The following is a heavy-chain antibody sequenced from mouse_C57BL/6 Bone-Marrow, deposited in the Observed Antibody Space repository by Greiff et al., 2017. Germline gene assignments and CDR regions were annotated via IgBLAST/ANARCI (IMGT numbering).Heavy chain of an antibody. CDR3: ARSKDRDSWFAY. J-gene: IGHJ3*01. V-gene: IGHV1-54*01. Sequence: QVHVKQPGAELVRPGTSVKVSCKASGYAFTNYLIEWVKQRPGQGLEWIGVINPGSGGTNYNEKFKGKATLTADKSSSTAYMQLSSLTSEDSAVYFCARSKDRDSWFAYWGQGTLVTVSA. CDR2: INPGSGGT. CDR1: GYAFTNYL. D-gene: IGHD3-3*01.